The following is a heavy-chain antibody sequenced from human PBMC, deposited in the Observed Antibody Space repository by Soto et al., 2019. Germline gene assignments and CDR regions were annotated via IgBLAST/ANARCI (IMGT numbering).Heavy chain of an antibody. CDR2: INPTGGST. D-gene: IGHD6-19*01. CDR3: ALLEVADRSYYGMDV. CDR1: GYTFTSYY. V-gene: IGHV1-46*01. Sequence: ASVKVSCKASGYTFTSYYMHWVRQAPGQGLEWMGIINPTGGSTSYAQKFQGRVTMTRDTSTSTVYMELSSLRSEDTAVYYCALLEVADRSYYGMDVWGQGTTVTVSS. J-gene: IGHJ6*02.